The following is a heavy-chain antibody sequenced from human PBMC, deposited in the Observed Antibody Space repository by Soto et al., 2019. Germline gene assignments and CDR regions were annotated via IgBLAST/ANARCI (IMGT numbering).Heavy chain of an antibody. Sequence: GASVKVSCKASGYTFSSYGISWVRQAPGQGLGWMGWISAYNGNTNYAQKFQGRVTMTTDTSTSTAYMELRSLRSDDTAVDYCARSLEYSSSDPWGQGPQVTVS. CDR1: GYTFSSYG. CDR3: ARSLEYSSSDP. CDR2: ISAYNGNT. D-gene: IGHD6-6*01. J-gene: IGHJ5*02. V-gene: IGHV1-18*01.